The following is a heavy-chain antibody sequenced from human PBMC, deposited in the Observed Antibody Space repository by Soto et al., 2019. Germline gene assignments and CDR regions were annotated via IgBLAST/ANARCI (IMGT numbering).Heavy chain of an antibody. CDR2: INAGNGNT. CDR3: ARGQYSGYDFFY. J-gene: IGHJ4*02. V-gene: IGHV1-3*01. CDR1: GYTFTSYA. D-gene: IGHD5-12*01. Sequence: QVQLVQSGAEVKKPGASVKVSCKASGYTFTSYAMHWVRKAPGQRLEWMGWINAGNGNTKYSQKFQGRVTITRDTSASTAYMELSSLRSEDTAVYYCARGQYSGYDFFYWGQGTLVTVSS.